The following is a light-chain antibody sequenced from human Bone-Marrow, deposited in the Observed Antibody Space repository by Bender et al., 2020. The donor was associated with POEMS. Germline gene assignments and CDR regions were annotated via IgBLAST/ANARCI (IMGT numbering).Light chain of an antibody. V-gene: IGLV2-14*02. Sequence: QSALTQPASVSGSPGQSITISCTGTSSDVGNYDLVSWYQQHPGKAPKLMIYDVSNRPSEISARFSGSKSGNTASLTISGLQAEDESTYYCSSYTSTSVWVFGGGTKVTVL. CDR2: DVS. CDR1: SSDVGNYDL. CDR3: SSYTSTSVWV. J-gene: IGLJ3*02.